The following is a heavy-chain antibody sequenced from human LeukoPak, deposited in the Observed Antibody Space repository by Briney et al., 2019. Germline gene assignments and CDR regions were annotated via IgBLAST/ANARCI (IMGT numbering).Heavy chain of an antibody. D-gene: IGHD1-26*01. V-gene: IGHV4-39*07. J-gene: IGHJ6*02. CDR1: GGSISSSSYY. CDR2: IYYSGST. CDR3: ARDSGSYKGYYYGMDV. Sequence: SETLSLTCTVSGGSISSSSYYWGWIRQPPGKGLEWIGSIYYSGSTYYNPSLKSRVTISVDTSKNQFSLKLSSVTAADTAVYYCARDSGSYKGYYYGMDVWGQGTTVTVSS.